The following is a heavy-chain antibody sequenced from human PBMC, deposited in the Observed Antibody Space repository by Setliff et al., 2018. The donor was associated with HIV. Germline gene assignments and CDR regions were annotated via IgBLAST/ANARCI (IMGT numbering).Heavy chain of an antibody. Sequence: PGGSLRLSCAASGFTFSSYTMNWVRQAPVKGLEWVSSISSSSYSIYYAASVKGRFTICRDNAKNALYLQMNSLRAEDTAVYYGARSRAAGFDYWGQGTLVTVSS. CDR1: GFTFSSYT. CDR3: ARSRAAGFDY. D-gene: IGHD6-13*01. V-gene: IGHV3-21*01. J-gene: IGHJ4*02. CDR2: ISSSSYSI.